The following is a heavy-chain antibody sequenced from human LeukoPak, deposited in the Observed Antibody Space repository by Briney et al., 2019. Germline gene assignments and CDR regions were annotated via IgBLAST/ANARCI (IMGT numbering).Heavy chain of an antibody. D-gene: IGHD6-13*01. J-gene: IGHJ6*03. CDR3: ARARIAAAGRQSGYYYYMDV. Sequence: GASVKVSCKASGYTFTSYGISWVRQAPGQGLEWMGWISAYNGNTNYAQKLQGRVTMTTDTSTSTAYMELRSLRSDDTAVYYCARARIAAAGRQSGYYYYMDVWGKGTTVTVSS. CDR2: ISAYNGNT. V-gene: IGHV1-18*01. CDR1: GYTFTSYG.